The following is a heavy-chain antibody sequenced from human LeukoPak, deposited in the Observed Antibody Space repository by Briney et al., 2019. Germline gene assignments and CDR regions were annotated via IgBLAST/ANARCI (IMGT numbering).Heavy chain of an antibody. CDR2: ISSSGSTI. CDR3: ASGGYGSGSYGAFDI. CDR1: GFTFSSYE. Sequence: GGSLRLSCAASGFTFSSYEMNWVRQAPGKGLEWVSYISSSGSTIYYADSVKGRFTISRDNAKNSLYLQMNSLRAEDTAVYYCASGGYGSGSYGAFDIWGQGTMVTVSS. V-gene: IGHV3-48*03. D-gene: IGHD3-10*01. J-gene: IGHJ3*02.